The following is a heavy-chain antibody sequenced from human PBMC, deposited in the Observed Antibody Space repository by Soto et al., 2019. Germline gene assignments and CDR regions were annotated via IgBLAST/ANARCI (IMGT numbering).Heavy chain of an antibody. D-gene: IGHD7-27*01. J-gene: IGHJ3*01. Sequence: VQLLESGGDLVQPGGSLRLSCVASGFILNNYAMSWVRQAPGKGLEWVSIIGGTDGDSDGVPWYDDSVKGRFTISRDSSANTLFLHMDNVRAEDSALYYCVKRGRNWGAFDFWGQGTTVVVSS. CDR2: IGGTDGDSDGVP. CDR1: GFILNNYA. CDR3: VKRGRNWGAFDF. V-gene: IGHV3-23*01.